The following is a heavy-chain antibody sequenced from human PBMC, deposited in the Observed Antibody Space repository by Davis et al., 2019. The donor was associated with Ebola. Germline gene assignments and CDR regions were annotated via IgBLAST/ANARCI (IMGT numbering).Heavy chain of an antibody. D-gene: IGHD7-27*01. V-gene: IGHV4-34*01. CDR1: GAPFSDHF. CDR3: ARHWGRSFDM. J-gene: IGHJ3*02. Sequence: MPSETLSLTCAVYGAPFSDHFWSWIRQPPGQGLEWIGEIHHSGSTKRNPSLRSRVTISPDTSKNQFSLKLSSVTAADTAVYYCARHWGRSFDMWGQGTVVTVSS. CDR2: IHHSGST.